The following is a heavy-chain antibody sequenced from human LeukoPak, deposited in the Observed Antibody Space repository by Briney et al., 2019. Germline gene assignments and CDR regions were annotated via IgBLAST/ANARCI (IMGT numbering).Heavy chain of an antibody. CDR2: MSGSGGST. V-gene: IGHV3-23*01. Sequence: GGSLRLSCVVSGFTFSNYAMSWVRQAPGKGLEWVSAMSGSGGSTNYADSVKGRFTISRDNAKNSLYLQMNSLRDEDTAVYYCATSGYPDYWGQGTLVTVSS. CDR3: ATSGYPDY. CDR1: GFTFSNYA. D-gene: IGHD3-22*01. J-gene: IGHJ4*02.